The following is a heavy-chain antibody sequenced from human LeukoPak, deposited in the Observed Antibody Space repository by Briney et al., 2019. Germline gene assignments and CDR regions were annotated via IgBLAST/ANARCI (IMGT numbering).Heavy chain of an antibody. CDR3: ARDHYDSTDAFDI. Sequence: ASVKVSCKASGGTLSSYAISWVRQAPGQGLEWMGGIIPIFGTANYAQKFQGRVTITTDESTSTAYMELSSLRSEDTAVYYCARDHYDSTDAFDIWGQGTMVTVSS. CDR2: IIPIFGTA. D-gene: IGHD3-22*01. J-gene: IGHJ3*02. CDR1: GGTLSSYA. V-gene: IGHV1-69*05.